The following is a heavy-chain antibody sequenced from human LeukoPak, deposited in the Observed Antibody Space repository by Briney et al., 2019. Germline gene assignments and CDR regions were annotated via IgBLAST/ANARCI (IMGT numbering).Heavy chain of an antibody. CDR3: ARGTEYYFDY. Sequence: ASVKVSCKASGYSFTAQYMHWLRQAPGQGLEWMGRINPNSGGTNYAQKFQGRVTMTRDTSISTAYMELTRLRSDDTAVYYCARGTEYYFDYWGQGTLVTVSS. J-gene: IGHJ4*02. D-gene: IGHD1-1*01. V-gene: IGHV1-2*06. CDR1: GYSFTAQY. CDR2: INPNSGGT.